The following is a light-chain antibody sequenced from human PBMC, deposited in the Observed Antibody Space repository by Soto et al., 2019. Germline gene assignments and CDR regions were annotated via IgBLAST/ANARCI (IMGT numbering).Light chain of an antibody. Sequence: DIQMTQSPSTLSASVGDRVTITCRASQSISSWLAWYQQKPGKAPNLLIYDASSLESGVPSRFSGSGSETEFTLTISSLQPDDFGVYYCQQYKSHRRTFGQGTKVDIK. CDR1: QSISSW. CDR3: QQYKSHRRT. V-gene: IGKV1-5*01. J-gene: IGKJ1*01. CDR2: DAS.